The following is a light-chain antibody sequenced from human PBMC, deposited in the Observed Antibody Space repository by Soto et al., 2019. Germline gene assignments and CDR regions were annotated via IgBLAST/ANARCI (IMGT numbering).Light chain of an antibody. CDR2: RDS. CDR3: QVWDSSTAI. J-gene: IGLJ1*01. Sequence: YELAPPLSGSVALGQTARITCGGNNIGSKNVHWYQQKPGQAPVLVIYRDSNRPSGIPERFSGSNSGNTATLTIRRAQAGDEADYNCQVWDSSTAIFGTGTKVTVL. CDR1: NIGSKN. V-gene: IGLV3-9*01.